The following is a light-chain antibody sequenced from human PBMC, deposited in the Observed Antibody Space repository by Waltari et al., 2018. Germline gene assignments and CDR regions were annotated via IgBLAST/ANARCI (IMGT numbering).Light chain of an antibody. CDR3: AAWDDSLSAHV. V-gene: IGLV1-47*01. J-gene: IGLJ1*01. CDR2: RDN. Sequence: QSVLTQPPSASGTPGQRVTISCSGSSSNIGSYYVHWYQQLPGTAPKLLIYRDNQRPSGVPDRFSGSKSGTSASLAISGLRSDDEADYHCAAWDDSLSAHVFGAGTKVTVL. CDR1: SSNIGSYY.